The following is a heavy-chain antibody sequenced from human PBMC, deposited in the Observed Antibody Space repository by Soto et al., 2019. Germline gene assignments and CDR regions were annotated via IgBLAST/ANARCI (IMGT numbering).Heavy chain of an antibody. D-gene: IGHD4-17*01. CDR2: IYPGNFDI. V-gene: IGHV5-51*01. Sequence: DSLTISLKGSGYSFSNYWIGLVGQMPGKGLEWMGIIYPGNFDIRYSPSFQGQVTISADKSISTAYLQWSSLKASDTAMYYCGRHPYGDYDIMDVWGQGTMVTVSS. CDR1: GYSFSNYW. CDR3: GRHPYGDYDIMDV. J-gene: IGHJ6*02.